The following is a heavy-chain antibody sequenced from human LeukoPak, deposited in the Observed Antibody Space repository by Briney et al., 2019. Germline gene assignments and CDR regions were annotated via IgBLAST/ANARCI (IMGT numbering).Heavy chain of an antibody. D-gene: IGHD6-6*01. CDR2: INPNSGGT. Sequence: ASVRVSCKASGYTFTSYYMHWVRQAPGQGLEWMGLINPNSGGTNYAQKFQGRVTMTRDTSISTVYMEMSRLRSDDTAVYYCARESVPAVAARRGLNYWGQGTLVAVSS. CDR1: GYTFTSYY. CDR3: ARESVPAVAARRGLNY. V-gene: IGHV1-2*06. J-gene: IGHJ4*02.